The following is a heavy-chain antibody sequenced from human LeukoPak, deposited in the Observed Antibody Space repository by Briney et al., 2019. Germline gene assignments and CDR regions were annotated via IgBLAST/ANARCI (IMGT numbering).Heavy chain of an antibody. J-gene: IGHJ4*02. CDR2: IYSGDTT. D-gene: IGHD2-2*01. Sequence: GGSLRLSCAVSGFTVSSYYLSWVRQAPGKGLECVSIIYSGDTTYYADSVKGRFTISRDNSKNTLYVQMNSLRAVDTAVYYCARGGPYCSSTSCYSTTDGFDYWGQGTLVTVSS. CDR1: GFTVSSYY. CDR3: ARGGPYCSSTSCYSTTDGFDY. V-gene: IGHV3-53*05.